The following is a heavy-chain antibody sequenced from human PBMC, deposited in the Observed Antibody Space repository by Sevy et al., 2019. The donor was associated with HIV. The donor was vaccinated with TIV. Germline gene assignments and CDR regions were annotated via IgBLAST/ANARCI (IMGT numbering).Heavy chain of an antibody. V-gene: IGHV3-23*01. Sequence: GGSLRLSCAASGFIFSGYVMSWVRQAPGKGLEWVSGISASGGSTYYADSVKGRFTISRDNSRNTVYLQMNSLRAEDTAVYYCARRPDLGVVILTGVLDVWGQGTTVTVSS. CDR1: GFIFSGYV. CDR2: ISASGGST. D-gene: IGHD3-3*01. J-gene: IGHJ6*02. CDR3: ARRPDLGVVILTGVLDV.